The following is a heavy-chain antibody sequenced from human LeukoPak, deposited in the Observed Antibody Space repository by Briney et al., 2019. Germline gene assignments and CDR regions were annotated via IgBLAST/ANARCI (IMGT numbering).Heavy chain of an antibody. CDR1: GGSISGYF. Sequence: PSETLSLTCTVSGGSISGYFWSWIRQPPGKGLEWIGYIYYSGSTNYNPSLKSRVTISVDTSKNQFSLKLSSVTAADTAVYYCARSLPYDFWSGYYNYYYYMDVWGKGTTVTVSS. D-gene: IGHD3-3*01. CDR3: ARSLPYDFWSGYYNYYYYMDV. J-gene: IGHJ6*03. V-gene: IGHV4-59*01. CDR2: IYYSGST.